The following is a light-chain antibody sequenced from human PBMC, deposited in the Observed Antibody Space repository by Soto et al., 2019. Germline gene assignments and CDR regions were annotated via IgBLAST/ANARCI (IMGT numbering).Light chain of an antibody. Sequence: QSALTQPASVSGSPGQSITISCTGTSTDIGDYNWVSWYQQHPGRAPKLIIYEVTNRPSGVSDRFSGSKSGNTASLTISGLQTDDEADYFCSSYRRPTTLVFGPGTRSPS. CDR2: EVT. V-gene: IGLV2-14*03. CDR1: STDIGDYNW. CDR3: SSYRRPTTLV. J-gene: IGLJ1*01.